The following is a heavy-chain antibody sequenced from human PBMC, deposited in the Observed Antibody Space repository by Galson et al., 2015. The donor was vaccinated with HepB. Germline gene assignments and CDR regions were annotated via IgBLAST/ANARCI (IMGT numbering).Heavy chain of an antibody. Sequence: SVKVSCKASGSTFTGYYMHWVRQAPGQGLEWMGWINPNSGGTNYAQKFQGRVTMTRDTSISTAYMELSRLRSDDTAVYYCARGYCSGGSCYSSPWGQGTLVTVSS. V-gene: IGHV1-2*02. J-gene: IGHJ5*02. D-gene: IGHD2-15*01. CDR3: ARGYCSGGSCYSSP. CDR1: GSTFTGYY. CDR2: INPNSGGT.